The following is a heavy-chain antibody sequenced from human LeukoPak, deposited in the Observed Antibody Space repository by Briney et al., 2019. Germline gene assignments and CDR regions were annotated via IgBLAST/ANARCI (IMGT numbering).Heavy chain of an antibody. V-gene: IGHV3-48*04. CDR2: ISSSNSTI. D-gene: IGHD3-22*01. Sequence: GGSLRHSCAASGFTFSSYSMNWVRQAPGKGLEWVSYISSSNSTIYYADSVKGRFAISRDNAKNSLYLQMNSLRAEDTAVYYCARGRSGDSSGSLDYWGQGTLVTVSS. CDR1: GFTFSSYS. CDR3: ARGRSGDSSGSLDY. J-gene: IGHJ4*02.